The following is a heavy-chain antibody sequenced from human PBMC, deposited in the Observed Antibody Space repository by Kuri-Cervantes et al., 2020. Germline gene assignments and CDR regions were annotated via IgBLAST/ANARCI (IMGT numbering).Heavy chain of an antibody. Sequence: GSLRLSCTVSGGSISSYYWSWIRQPPGKGLEWIGEINHSGSTNYNPSLKSRVTISVDTSKNQFSLKLSSVTAADTAVYYCARDLYYYGSGPLGVWGKGTTVTVFS. CDR3: ARDLYYYGSGPLGV. V-gene: IGHV4-34*01. CDR1: GGSISSYY. CDR2: INHSGST. D-gene: IGHD3-10*01. J-gene: IGHJ6*04.